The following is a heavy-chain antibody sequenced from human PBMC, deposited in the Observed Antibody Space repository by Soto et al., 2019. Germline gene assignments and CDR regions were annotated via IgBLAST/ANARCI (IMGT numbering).Heavy chain of an antibody. V-gene: IGHV1-69*13. D-gene: IGHD3-16*01. J-gene: IGHJ5*02. CDR1: GGIFSNYG. CDR2: IIPLFGKP. Sequence: GASVKVSCKASGGIFSNYGFSWVRQAPGQGLEWMGGIIPLFGKPSYAQKFQGRLIISADASTNRAYLDLYSLTTEDAGIYYCALLESDDDVWGSFRSWGQGTPVTVSS. CDR3: ALLESDDDVWGSFRS.